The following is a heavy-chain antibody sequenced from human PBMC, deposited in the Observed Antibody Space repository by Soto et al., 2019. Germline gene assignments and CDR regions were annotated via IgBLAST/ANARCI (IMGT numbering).Heavy chain of an antibody. CDR3: ARDQEGGDLPGYCGMDV. Sequence: EVQLVESGGGLVKPGGSLRLSCAASGLTFSSYSMNWVRQSPGKGLEWVSSISSSSGYIYYAESVKGRFTISRDIAKNSLYLQMNGLSAEDTAVYYCARDQEGGDLPGYCGMDVWGRGTTVTVSS. J-gene: IGHJ6*02. D-gene: IGHD2-2*01. V-gene: IGHV3-21*01. CDR2: ISSSSGYI. CDR1: GLTFSSYS.